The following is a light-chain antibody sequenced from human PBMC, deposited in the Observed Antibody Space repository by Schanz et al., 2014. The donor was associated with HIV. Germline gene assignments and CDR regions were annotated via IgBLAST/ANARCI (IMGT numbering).Light chain of an antibody. J-gene: IGKJ1*01. Sequence: IQMTQSPSTLSASVGDRVTITCRASQSIGNSLAWYQQKPGRAPKLLIYKASSLESEVPSRVSGSVSGTDFTLTISCLQSEDSATYYCQQYNTYSRTFGPGTKVEVK. CDR2: KAS. CDR3: QQYNTYSRT. V-gene: IGKV1-5*03. CDR1: QSIGNS.